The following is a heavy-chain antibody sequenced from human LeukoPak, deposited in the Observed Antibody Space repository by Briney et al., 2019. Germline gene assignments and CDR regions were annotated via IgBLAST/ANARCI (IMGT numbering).Heavy chain of an antibody. V-gene: IGHV4-30-4*08. Sequence: SQTLSLTCTVSGGSISSGDYYWSWIRQPPGKGLEWIGYIYYSGSTYYNPSLKSRVTISVDTSKNQFSLKLGSVTAADTAVYYCARGSTYYYDSSGYYVDYWGQGTLVTVSS. D-gene: IGHD3-22*01. CDR3: ARGSTYYYDSSGYYVDY. CDR1: GGSISSGDYY. CDR2: IYYSGST. J-gene: IGHJ4*02.